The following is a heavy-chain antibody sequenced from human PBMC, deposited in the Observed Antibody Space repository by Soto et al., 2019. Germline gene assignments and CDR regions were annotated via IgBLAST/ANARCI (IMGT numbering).Heavy chain of an antibody. J-gene: IGHJ4*02. CDR1: GASIRNYY. Sequence: QMQLQESGPGLVKPSETMSLTCTASGASIRNYYWNWIRQPPGKGLEWIGHIYNGESTNYNPSLKSRVTISVDTYKNQLSLKLRSVTAADTAVYYCAQTTGWPGFDYWGQGALVTVSS. CDR3: AQTTGWPGFDY. V-gene: IGHV4-59*01. D-gene: IGHD6-19*01. CDR2: IYNGEST.